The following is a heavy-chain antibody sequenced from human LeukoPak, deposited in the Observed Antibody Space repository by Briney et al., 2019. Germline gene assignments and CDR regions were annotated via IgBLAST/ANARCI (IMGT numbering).Heavy chain of an antibody. V-gene: IGHV3-53*01. CDR2: IYSDGST. J-gene: IGHJ4*02. CDR1: GFTVSSNY. CDR3: ARDTPGIAASVNGG. Sequence: GGSLRLSCAASGFTVSSNYMSWVRQTPGKGLEWVSLIYSDGSTHYSDSVKGRFTISRDSSKNTLYLQMNSLRAEDTAIYYCARDTPGIAASVNGGWGQGTLVTVSS. D-gene: IGHD6-13*01.